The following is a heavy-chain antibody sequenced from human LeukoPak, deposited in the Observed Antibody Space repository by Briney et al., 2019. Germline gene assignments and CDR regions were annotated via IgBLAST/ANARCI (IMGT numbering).Heavy chain of an antibody. D-gene: IGHD6-6*01. CDR3: AREAARPEGYYYYYYMDV. CDR1: GFTFSSYS. V-gene: IGHV3-21*01. Sequence: GGSLRLSCAASGFTFSSYSMNWVRQAPGKGLEWVSSISSSSSYIYYADSVKGRFTISRDNAKNSLYLQMNSLRAEDTAVYYCAREAARPEGYYYYYYMDVWGKGTTVTVSS. J-gene: IGHJ6*03. CDR2: ISSSSSYI.